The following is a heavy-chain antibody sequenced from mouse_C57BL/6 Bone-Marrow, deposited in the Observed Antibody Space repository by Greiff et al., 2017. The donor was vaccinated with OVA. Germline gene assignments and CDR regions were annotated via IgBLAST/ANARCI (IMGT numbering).Heavy chain of an antibody. CDR1: GYTFTSYW. D-gene: IGHD1-1*01. CDR3: AREIYGSSYPSWFAY. V-gene: IGHV1-50*01. Sequence: VQLQQPGAELVKPGASVKLSCKASGYTFTSYWMQWVKQRPGQGLEWIGEIDPSDSYTNSNQKFKGKATLPVDTSSSTAYMQLSSPTSEHSAVSYDAREIYGSSYPSWFAYWDRGPLVTVSA. J-gene: IGHJ3*01. CDR2: IDPSDSYT.